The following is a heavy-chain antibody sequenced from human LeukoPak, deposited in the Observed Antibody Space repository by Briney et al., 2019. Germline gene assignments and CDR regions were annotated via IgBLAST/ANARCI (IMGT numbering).Heavy chain of an antibody. CDR2: INYSGST. CDR3: ARVRLKIPHN. V-gene: IGHV4-31*03. J-gene: IGHJ4*02. Sequence: SETLSLTCTVSGGSIRSGGYYWSWIRQHPGKGLEWIGYINYSGSTYYNPSLKSRVTISGDTSKNQFSLKLSSVTAADTAVYYCARVRLKIPHNWGQGTLVTVSS. CDR1: GGSIRSGGYY.